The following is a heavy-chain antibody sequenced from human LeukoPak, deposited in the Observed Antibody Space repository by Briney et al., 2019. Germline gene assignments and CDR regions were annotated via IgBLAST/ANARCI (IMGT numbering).Heavy chain of an antibody. V-gene: IGHV4-59*01. CDR3: ARDNWNYGSSMDV. Sequence: SETLSLTCTVSGVSISSYYWSWIRQPPGKGLEWIGYIYYSGSTNYNPSLKSRVTKSVDTSKNQFSLKLSSVTAADTAVYYCARDNWNYGSSMDVWGQGTTVTVSS. J-gene: IGHJ6*02. D-gene: IGHD1-7*01. CDR1: GVSISSYY. CDR2: IYYSGST.